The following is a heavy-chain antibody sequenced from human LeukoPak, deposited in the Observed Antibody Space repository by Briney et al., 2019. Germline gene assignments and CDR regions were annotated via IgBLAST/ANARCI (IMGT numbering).Heavy chain of an antibody. J-gene: IGHJ4*02. D-gene: IGHD3-22*01. Sequence: GRSLRLSCVASGFTFSHYGMHWVRQAPGKGLEWVAVIWNDGSYKYYADSVKGRFTISKDNSKNTLYLQMDSLRAEDTAVYYCAKDVDSRGYDYWGQGTLVTVSS. CDR1: GFTFSHYG. CDR2: IWNDGSYK. CDR3: AKDVDSRGYDY. V-gene: IGHV3-30*18.